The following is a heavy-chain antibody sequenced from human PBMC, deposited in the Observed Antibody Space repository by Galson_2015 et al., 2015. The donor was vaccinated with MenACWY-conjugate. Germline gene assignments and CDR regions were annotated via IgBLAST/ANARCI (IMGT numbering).Heavy chain of an antibody. J-gene: IGHJ6*02. CDR1: GFTFRNYW. CDR2: IKKDGSER. V-gene: IGHV3-7*03. Sequence: SLRLSCAASGFTFRNYWMTWVRQAPGKGLEGVASIKKDGSERYYVDSVKGRFTISRDNAKNSMYLEMNSLRVEDTAVYSCARGHYGMDVWGQGTTVTVSS. CDR3: ARGHYGMDV.